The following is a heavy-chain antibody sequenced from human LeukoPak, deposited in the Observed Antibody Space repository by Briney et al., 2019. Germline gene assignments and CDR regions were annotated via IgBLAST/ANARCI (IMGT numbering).Heavy chain of an antibody. J-gene: IGHJ3*02. CDR2: ISSGGST. CDR3: ARYSYDILTGYYHDAFDI. V-gene: IGHV3-53*04. D-gene: IGHD3-9*01. Sequence: GGSLRLSCAASGFTVSSNYMSWVRQAPGKGLEWVSVISSGGSTYCADSVKGRFTISRHNSKNTLYLQMNSLRAEDTAVYYCARYSYDILTGYYHDAFDIWGQGTMVTVSS. CDR1: GFTVSSNY.